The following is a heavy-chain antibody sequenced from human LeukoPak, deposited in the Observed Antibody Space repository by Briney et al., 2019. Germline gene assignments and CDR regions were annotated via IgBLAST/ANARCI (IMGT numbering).Heavy chain of an antibody. CDR1: GGTFISYA. D-gene: IGHD5-18*01. Sequence: SVKVSCKASGGTFISYAISWVRQAPGQGLEWMGRIIPILGITNYAQKFQGRVTITADKSTRTAYMELSSLRSEDTAVYYCARVGEDTAMVLDYWGQGSLVTVSS. CDR2: IIPILGIT. J-gene: IGHJ4*02. V-gene: IGHV1-69*04. CDR3: ARVGEDTAMVLDY.